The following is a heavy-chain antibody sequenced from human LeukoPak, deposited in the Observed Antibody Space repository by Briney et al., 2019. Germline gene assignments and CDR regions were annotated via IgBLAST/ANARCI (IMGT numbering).Heavy chain of an antibody. V-gene: IGHV3-23*01. D-gene: IGHD3-22*01. CDR1: GFTFNSHA. CDR2: ISASGDRT. J-gene: IGHJ4*02. Sequence: GGSLRLSCAASGFTFNSHAMRWVRQAPGKGPEWVSHISASGDRTDYADSVRRRFTISRDNSRNTLFLQMNRLTADDTALYYCARDLATSRFSGYDYWGQGTLVTVSS. CDR3: ARDLATSRFSGYDY.